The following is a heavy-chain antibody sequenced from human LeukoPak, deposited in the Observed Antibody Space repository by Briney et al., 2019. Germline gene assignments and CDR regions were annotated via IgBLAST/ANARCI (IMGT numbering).Heavy chain of an antibody. CDR3: ARDEGRYSGGYYPNWFDP. CDR1: GYTFTSYG. Sequence: ASVKVSCKASGYTFTSYGISWGRQAPGQGLEWMGWIIGYNGNTNYAQKLQSRVTMTTDTSTSTDYMDLRSLRSDDTDMYYCARDEGRYSGGYYPNWFDPWGQGTLVTVSS. D-gene: IGHD3-22*01. CDR2: IIGYNGNT. V-gene: IGHV1-18*01. J-gene: IGHJ5*02.